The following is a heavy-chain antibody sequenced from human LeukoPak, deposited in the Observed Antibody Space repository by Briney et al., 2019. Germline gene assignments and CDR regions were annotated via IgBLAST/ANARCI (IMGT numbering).Heavy chain of an antibody. D-gene: IGHD2-2*01. V-gene: IGHV3-23*01. CDR1: GFTFSSYA. Sequence: GESLRLSCAASGFTFSSYAMSWVSQPPEKGLEWVSAIRAMGGNTNYADSVKGGYTLSRDNTKNTLYLQMNSLRAEDTAVYICGRGSTSTRGGWCDLWGEGTLVTVS. CDR3: GRGSTSTRGGWCDL. CDR2: IRAMGGNT. J-gene: IGHJ5*02.